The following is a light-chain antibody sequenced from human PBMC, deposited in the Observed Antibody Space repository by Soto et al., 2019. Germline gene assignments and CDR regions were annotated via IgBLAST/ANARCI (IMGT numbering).Light chain of an antibody. CDR2: GAS. CDR3: QQYNNWPGT. CDR1: QSVSNN. Sequence: EIVMTQSPATLSVSPGDRATLSCRASQSVSNNIAWYRQKPGQSPRLLIYGASTRATGIPARFSGSGSGTEFTLTISSLQSEDFAVYFCQQYNNWPGTFGQGTKVDIK. J-gene: IGKJ1*01. V-gene: IGKV3-15*01.